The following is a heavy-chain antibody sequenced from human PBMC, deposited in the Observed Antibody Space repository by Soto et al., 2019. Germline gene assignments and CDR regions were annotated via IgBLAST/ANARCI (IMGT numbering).Heavy chain of an antibody. CDR1: GFSLSTSGVG. CDR3: ARYRVSGYHYYGLDV. Sequence: GPALENPTQTLKLTCTFSGFSLSTSGVGVGWIRQPPGKAPEWLALIYWNDDKRYSPSLKSSPTITKDTSKNQVVLTMTNMDPVETATYYCARYRVSGYHYYGLDVWGQGTTVTVSS. CDR2: IYWNDDK. J-gene: IGHJ6*02. V-gene: IGHV2-5*01. D-gene: IGHD3-16*02.